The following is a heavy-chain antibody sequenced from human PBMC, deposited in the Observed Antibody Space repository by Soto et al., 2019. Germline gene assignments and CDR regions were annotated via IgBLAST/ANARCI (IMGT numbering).Heavy chain of an antibody. D-gene: IGHD2-2*01. J-gene: IGHJ6*02. Sequence: GGSLRLSCAVSGFIFSYFSMNWVRQSPGKGLEWVASIGSSGGYIFYADSVKGRFTISRDNAKKSLDLQINSLRAEDTDVYYCAREKKHQSLGGRFGMDVWGQGTTVAVSS. CDR2: IGSSGGYI. CDR1: GFIFSYFS. CDR3: AREKKHQSLGGRFGMDV. V-gene: IGHV3-21*01.